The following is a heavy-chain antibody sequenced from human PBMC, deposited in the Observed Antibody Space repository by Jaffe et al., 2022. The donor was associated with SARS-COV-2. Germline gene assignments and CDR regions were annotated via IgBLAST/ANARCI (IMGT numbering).Heavy chain of an antibody. J-gene: IGHJ6*02. CDR2: IYTSGST. CDR3: ARDRVLFGGPWFGELEEPGGMDV. D-gene: IGHD3-10*01. Sequence: QVQLQESGPGLVKPSQTLSLTCTVSGGSISSGSYYWSWIRQPAGKGLEWIGRIYTSGSTNYNPSLKSRVTISVDTSKNQFSLKLSSVTAADTAVYYCARDRVLFGGPWFGELEEPGGMDVWGQGTTVTVSS. CDR1: GGSISSGSYY. V-gene: IGHV4-61*02.